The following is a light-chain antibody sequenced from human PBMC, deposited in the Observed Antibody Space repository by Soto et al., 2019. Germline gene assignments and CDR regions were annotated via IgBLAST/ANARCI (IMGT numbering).Light chain of an antibody. CDR2: DAS. CDR3: QQYGGSPRT. CDR1: QSVSSS. J-gene: IGKJ1*01. V-gene: IGKV3-20*01. Sequence: EIVLTQSPGTLPLSPGERATLSCRTSQSVSSSLAWYQQKPGQAPRLLIYDASSRATGIPDRFSGSGSGTDFTLTISRLEPVDFAVYYCQQYGGSPRTFGQGTKVEIK.